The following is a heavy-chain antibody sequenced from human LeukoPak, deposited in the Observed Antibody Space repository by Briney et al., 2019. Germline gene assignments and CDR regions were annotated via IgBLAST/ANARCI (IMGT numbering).Heavy chain of an antibody. J-gene: IGHJ3*02. CDR2: IYYSGST. Sequence: PSETLSLTCTVSDGSISYAYWTWIRQPPGKRLEWIGYIYYSGSTNYDPSLKSRVTISVDRSQNQFSLRLSSVTAADTAVYYCARGLPGYSGGDDAFDIWGQGTMVTVSS. V-gene: IGHV4-59*01. CDR3: ARGLPGYSGGDDAFDI. CDR1: DGSISYAY. D-gene: IGHD6-19*01.